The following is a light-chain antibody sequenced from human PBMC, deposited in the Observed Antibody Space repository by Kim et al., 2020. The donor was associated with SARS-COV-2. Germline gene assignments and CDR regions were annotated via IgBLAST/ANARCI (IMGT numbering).Light chain of an antibody. CDR3: ETWGTDIWV. Sequence: SSVKITCTLRSGHTNYIIAWHQQQPGKAPRYLMNVESSGNYNTGSGVPDRFSGSTSGAVHYLTISNLQAEDEAYYYCETWGTDIWVFGGGTKLTVL. CDR2: VESSGNY. CDR1: SGHTNYI. J-gene: IGLJ3*02. V-gene: IGLV4-60*03.